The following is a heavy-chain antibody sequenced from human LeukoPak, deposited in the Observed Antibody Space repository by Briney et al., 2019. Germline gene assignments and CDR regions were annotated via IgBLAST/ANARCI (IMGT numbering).Heavy chain of an antibody. CDR2: IRSNSYGGTT. CDR1: GFTFGDFA. Sequence: GGSLRLSCSASGFTFGDFAMTWVRQAPGKGLEWVGFIRSNSYGGTTEYAASVNDRFTILRDDSKSIAYLQMNSLKTEDTAVYYCSKVRDYLGSGTLVNWFDPWGQGTLVTVPS. CDR3: SKVRDYLGSGTLVNWFDP. V-gene: IGHV3-49*04. J-gene: IGHJ5*02. D-gene: IGHD3-10*01.